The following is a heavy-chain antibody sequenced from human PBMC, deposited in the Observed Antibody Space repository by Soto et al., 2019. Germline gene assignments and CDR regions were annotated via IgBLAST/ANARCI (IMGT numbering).Heavy chain of an antibody. CDR3: ARDPDCSSTSCYGGLAFDP. CDR1: GYTFTSYA. V-gene: IGHV1-3*01. CDR2: INAGNGNT. D-gene: IGHD2-2*01. J-gene: IGHJ5*02. Sequence: VASVKVSFKASGYTFTSYAMHWLRQAPGQRLEWMGWINAGNGNTKYSQKFQGRVTITRDTSASTAYMELSSLRSGDTAAYYCARDPDCSSTSCYGGLAFDPWGQGTLVTVSS.